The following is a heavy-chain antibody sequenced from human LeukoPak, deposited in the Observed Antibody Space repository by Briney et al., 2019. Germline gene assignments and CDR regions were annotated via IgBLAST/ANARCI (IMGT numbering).Heavy chain of an antibody. CDR2: IKQDGSEK. J-gene: IGHJ3*02. CDR1: KFNFNSYG. D-gene: IGHD3-10*01. CDR3: ASVPLRGDAFDI. V-gene: IGHV3-7*01. Sequence: GGSLRLSCTTSKFNFNSYGMTWVRQAPGKGLEWVANIKQDGSEKYYVDSVKGRFTISRDNAKNSLYLQMNSLRAEDTAVYYCASVPLRGDAFDIWGQGTMVTVSS.